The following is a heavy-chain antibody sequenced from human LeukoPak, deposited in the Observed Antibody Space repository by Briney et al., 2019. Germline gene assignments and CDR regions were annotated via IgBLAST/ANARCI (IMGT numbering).Heavy chain of an antibody. CDR1: GYTFTGYY. J-gene: IGHJ4*02. D-gene: IGHD3-22*01. Sequence: GASVKVSCKASGYTFTGYYVHWVRQAPGQGLEWMGWINPNSGGTNYAQKFQGRVTMTRDTSISTAYMELSRLRSDDTAVYYCARQTAMVTNYYDSSGLDYWGQGTLVTVSS. V-gene: IGHV1-2*02. CDR3: ARQTAMVTNYYDSSGLDY. CDR2: INPNSGGT.